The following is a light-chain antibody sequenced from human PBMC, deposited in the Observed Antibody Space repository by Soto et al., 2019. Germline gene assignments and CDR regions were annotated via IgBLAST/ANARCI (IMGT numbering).Light chain of an antibody. CDR3: QRYGG. CDR1: QSVSSSY. CDR2: GAS. V-gene: IGKV3-20*01. Sequence: EIVLTQSPGTLSLSPGERATLSCRASQSVSSSYLAWYQQKPGQAPRLLIYGASSRATGIPDRFSGSGSGTDFTLTISRLEPEDFAVYYCQRYGGFG. J-gene: IGKJ1*01.